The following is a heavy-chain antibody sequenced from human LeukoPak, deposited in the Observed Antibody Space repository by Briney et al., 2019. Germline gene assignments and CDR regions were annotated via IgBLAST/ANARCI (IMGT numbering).Heavy chain of an antibody. CDR2: ISSSVTI. V-gene: IGHV3-48*03. CDR1: GFTFSSYE. Sequence: GGSLRLSCAASGFTFSSYEMNWVRQAPGKGLEWVSYISSSVTIYYADSVKGRFTVSRDNAKNSLYLQMNSLRAEDTAVYYCARSTIAAGGVLDYWGQGTLVTVSS. J-gene: IGHJ4*02. CDR3: ARSTIAAGGVLDY. D-gene: IGHD6-13*01.